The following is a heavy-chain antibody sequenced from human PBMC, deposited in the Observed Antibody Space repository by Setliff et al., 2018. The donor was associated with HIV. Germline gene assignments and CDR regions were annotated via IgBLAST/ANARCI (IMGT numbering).Heavy chain of an antibody. CDR3: ARVEGATATLTD. CDR1: GYTFSSYG. Sequence: GASVKVSCKASGYTFSSYGISWVRQAPGQGLEWVGLMYTSGGGAKYAQKFQGRVTMTRDTSTRTVYMELSSLRSEDTAVYYCARVEGATATLTDWGQGTLVTVSS. J-gene: IGHJ4*02. V-gene: IGHV1-46*01. D-gene: IGHD1-26*01. CDR2: MYTSGGGA.